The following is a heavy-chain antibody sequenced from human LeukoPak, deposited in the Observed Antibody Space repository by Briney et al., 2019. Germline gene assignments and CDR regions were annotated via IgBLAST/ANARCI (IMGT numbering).Heavy chain of an antibody. Sequence: PGGSLRLSCAASGFTFSSYSMNWVRQAPGKGLEWVSSISSSSSYIYYADSVKGRFTISRDNGKNSLYLQMNSLRAEDTAVYYCARESYSGYDWSYYMDVWGKGTTVTVSS. D-gene: IGHD5-12*01. CDR1: GFTFSSYS. CDR3: ARESYSGYDWSYYMDV. J-gene: IGHJ6*03. CDR2: ISSSSSYI. V-gene: IGHV3-21*01.